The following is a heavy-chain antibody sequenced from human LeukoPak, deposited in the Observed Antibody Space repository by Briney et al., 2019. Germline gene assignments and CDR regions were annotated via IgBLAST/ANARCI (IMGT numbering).Heavy chain of an antibody. CDR3: ARSVVVTATDYYYYYMDV. D-gene: IGHD2-21*02. Sequence: TSETLSLTCTVSGGSISNYYWTWIRQPPGKGLEWIGYVYYSGSTNYNPSLKSRVTMSVDTSKNQFSLKLSSVTAADTAVYYCARSVVVTATDYYYYYMDVWGKGTTVTVSS. CDR1: GGSISNYY. J-gene: IGHJ6*03. V-gene: IGHV4-59*12. CDR2: VYYSGST.